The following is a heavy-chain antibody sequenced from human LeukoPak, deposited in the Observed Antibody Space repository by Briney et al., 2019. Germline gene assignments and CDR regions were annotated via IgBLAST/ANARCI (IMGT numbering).Heavy chain of an antibody. Sequence: PGGSLRLSCAGSGFSFSAYWMHWVRQLPGKGLVWVSRINSDGRSISYADSVKGRFTISRDNAKNTLYLEMNSLRLEDTAVYYCARLRGYYDSSDHWGQGTLVTVSS. CDR1: GFSFSAYW. CDR3: ARLRGYYDSSDH. CDR2: INSDGRSI. V-gene: IGHV3-74*01. D-gene: IGHD3-22*01. J-gene: IGHJ4*02.